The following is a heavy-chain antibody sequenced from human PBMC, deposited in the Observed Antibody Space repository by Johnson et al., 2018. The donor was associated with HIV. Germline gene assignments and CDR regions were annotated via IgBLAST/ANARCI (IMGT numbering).Heavy chain of an antibody. D-gene: IGHD6-19*01. V-gene: IGHV3-64*01. CDR3: ANSRVEARYSSGWGRLVKPDDAFDI. Sequence: VQLVESGGGVVQPGRSLRLSCAASGFTFSSYAMHWVRQAPGKGLEYVSAISSNGGSTYYANSVKGRFTISRDNSKNTLYLQMGSLRAEDTAVYYCANSRVEARYSSGWGRLVKPDDAFDIWGQGTMVTVSS. CDR1: GFTFSSYA. CDR2: ISSNGGST. J-gene: IGHJ3*02.